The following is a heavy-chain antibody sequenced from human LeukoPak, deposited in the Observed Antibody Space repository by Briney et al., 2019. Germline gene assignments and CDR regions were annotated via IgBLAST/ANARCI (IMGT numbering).Heavy chain of an antibody. CDR1: GFSFSYQG. V-gene: IGHV3-30*03. CDR3: AREGGQWLVSDY. CDR2: ISYDGSNK. D-gene: IGHD6-19*01. Sequence: PGESLRLSCAGSGFSFSYQGMTWVRQAPGKGLEWVAVISYDGSNKYYADSVKGRFTISRDNSKNTLYLQMNSLRAEDTAVYYCAREGGQWLVSDYWGQGTLVTVSS. J-gene: IGHJ4*02.